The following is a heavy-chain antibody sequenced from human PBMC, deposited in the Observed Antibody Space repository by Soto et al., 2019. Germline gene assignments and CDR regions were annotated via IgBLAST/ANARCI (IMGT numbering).Heavy chain of an antibody. CDR1: GGSISSDYYC. CDR3: ARGPSGDKVDN. D-gene: IGHD7-27*01. V-gene: IGHV4-30-4*01. CDR2: IYNSENT. J-gene: IGHJ4*02. Sequence: QVQLQESGPGLVKPSQTLSLTCTVSGGSISSDYYCWSWIRQSPEKGLEWIGHIYNSENTYSNPSLSSRVNISVDTSKNHFSLKLTSVTAADTAVYYCARGPSGDKVDNWGQGTLVTVSS.